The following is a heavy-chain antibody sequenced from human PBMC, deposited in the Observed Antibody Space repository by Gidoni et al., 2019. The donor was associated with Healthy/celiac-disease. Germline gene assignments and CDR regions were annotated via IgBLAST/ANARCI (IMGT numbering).Heavy chain of an antibody. Sequence: EVQLVESGGGLVQPGGSLRLSGAASGFTFSSYSMNWVRHAPGKGLEWVSYISSSSSTIYYADSVKGRFTISRDNAKNSLYLQMNSLRDEDTAVYYCASSGYDYFDSWGQGTLVTVSS. V-gene: IGHV3-48*02. D-gene: IGHD5-12*01. CDR1: GFTFSSYS. CDR2: ISSSSSTI. CDR3: ASSGYDYFDS. J-gene: IGHJ4*02.